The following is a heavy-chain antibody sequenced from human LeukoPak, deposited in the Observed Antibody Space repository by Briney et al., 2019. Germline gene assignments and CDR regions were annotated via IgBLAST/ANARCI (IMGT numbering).Heavy chain of an antibody. Sequence: SETLSLTRTVSGGSISSYYWSWIRQPAGKGLEWLGRIYSSGTANYIPSLKSRVTMSVDTSKKQFSLKLSSVTAADTAVYYCAREVTRQGYNWFDPWGQGTLVTVSS. V-gene: IGHV4-4*07. J-gene: IGHJ5*02. D-gene: IGHD2-21*02. CDR2: IYSSGTA. CDR3: AREVTRQGYNWFDP. CDR1: GGSISSYY.